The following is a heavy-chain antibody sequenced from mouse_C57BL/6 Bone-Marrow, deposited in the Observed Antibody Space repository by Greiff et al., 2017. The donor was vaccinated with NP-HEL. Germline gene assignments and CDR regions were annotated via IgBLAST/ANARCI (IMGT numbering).Heavy chain of an antibody. D-gene: IGHD1-1*01. V-gene: IGHV4-1*01. J-gene: IGHJ1*03. CDR1: GIDFSRYW. CDR2: INPDSSTI. CDR3: ARPIYYGSSWDWYFDV. Sequence: DVQLQESGGGLVQPGGSLKLSCAASGIDFSRYWMSWVRRAPGKGLEWIGEINPDSSTINYAPYLKDKFIISRDNAKNTLYLQMSKVRSEDTALYDCARPIYYGSSWDWYFDVWGTGTTVTVSS.